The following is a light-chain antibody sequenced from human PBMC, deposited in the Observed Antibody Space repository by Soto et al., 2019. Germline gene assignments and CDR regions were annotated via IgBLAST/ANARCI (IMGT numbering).Light chain of an antibody. V-gene: IGLV2-14*03. Sequence: QSVLTQPASVSGSPGQSITISCTGTSSDVGGYNYVSWYQHHPGNAPKLMIYDVSNRPSGVSNRFSGSKSGNTASLTISGLQPEDEADYYCSSYTTSNTRQIVLGTGTKLTVL. J-gene: IGLJ1*01. CDR2: DVS. CDR1: SSDVGGYNY. CDR3: SSYTTSNTRQIV.